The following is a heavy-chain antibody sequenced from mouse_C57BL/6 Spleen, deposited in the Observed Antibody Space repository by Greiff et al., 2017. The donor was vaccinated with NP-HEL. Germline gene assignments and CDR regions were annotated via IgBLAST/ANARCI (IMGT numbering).Heavy chain of an antibody. J-gene: IGHJ1*03. Sequence: EVKLVESGGGLVKPGGSLKLSCAASGFTFTDYGMHWVRQAPEQGLEWVAYICRGSSTTYYADTVKGPFTISKDNAKNTLFLQMTSLRSEDTAMDYGARPAIYYDYDGWYFDVWGTGTTVTVSS. CDR3: ARPAIYYDYDGWYFDV. V-gene: IGHV5-17*01. CDR2: ICRGSSTT. D-gene: IGHD2-4*01. CDR1: GFTFTDYG.